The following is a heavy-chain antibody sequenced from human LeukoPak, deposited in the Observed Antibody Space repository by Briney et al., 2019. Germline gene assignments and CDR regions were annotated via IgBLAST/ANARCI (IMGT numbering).Heavy chain of an antibody. Sequence: GGSLRISCAASGFMFSYYDMNWVGQAPVMWLHWISKITSGSGIYYADSVRGRFTISRDNGDNSLYLQMDSLRVEDTAVYYCARDTKIGTAAAGTGYWGQGTLVIVSS. CDR1: GFMFSYYD. V-gene: IGHV3-69-1*01. CDR2: ITSGSGI. D-gene: IGHD6-13*01. CDR3: ARDTKIGTAAAGTGY. J-gene: IGHJ4*02.